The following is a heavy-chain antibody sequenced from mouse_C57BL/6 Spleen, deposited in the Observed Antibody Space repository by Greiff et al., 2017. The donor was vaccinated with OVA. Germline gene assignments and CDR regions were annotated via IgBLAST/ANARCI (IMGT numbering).Heavy chain of an antibody. J-gene: IGHJ2*01. CDR3: ARVWDDYDEREYYCDY. CDR2: IYPGDGDT. Sequence: VKVVESGPELVKPGASVKISCKASGYAFSSSWMNWVKQRPGKGLEWIGRIYPGDGDTNYNGKFKGKATLTADKSSSTAYLQLSSLTSEDSAVYVCARVWDDYDEREYYCDYWGQGTTLTVSS. V-gene: IGHV1-82*01. CDR1: GYAFSSSW. D-gene: IGHD2-4*01.